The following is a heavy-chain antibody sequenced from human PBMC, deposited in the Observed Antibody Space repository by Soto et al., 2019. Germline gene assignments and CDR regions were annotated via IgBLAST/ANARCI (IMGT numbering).Heavy chain of an antibody. CDR3: ERLGRDVNIVATIRAEIDY. D-gene: IGHD5-12*01. J-gene: IGHJ4*02. Sequence: PSETLSLTCAVYGGSFSGYYWSWIRQPPGKGLEWIGEINHSGSTNYNPSLKSRVTISVDTSKNQFSLKLSSVTAADTAVYYCERLGRDVNIVATIRAEIDYWGQGTLVTVSS. CDR2: INHSGST. CDR1: GGSFSGYY. V-gene: IGHV4-34*01.